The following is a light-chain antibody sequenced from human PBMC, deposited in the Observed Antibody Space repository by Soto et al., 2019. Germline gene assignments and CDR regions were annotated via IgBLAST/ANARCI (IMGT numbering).Light chain of an antibody. CDR2: DVS. V-gene: IGLV2-14*01. CDR1: SSDVGGYNF. Sequence: QSALTQPASVSGSPGQSITISCTGTSSDVGGYNFVSWYQQHPGKAPKLMIYDVSNRPSGVSNRFSGSKSGKTASLTISELQAEDEADYYCSSYTNTNTRVLFGGGTKLTVL. J-gene: IGLJ2*01. CDR3: SSYTNTNTRVL.